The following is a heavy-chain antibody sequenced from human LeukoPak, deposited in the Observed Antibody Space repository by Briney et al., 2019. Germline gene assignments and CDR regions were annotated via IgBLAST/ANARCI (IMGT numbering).Heavy chain of an antibody. V-gene: IGHV1-69*04. CDR1: GGTFSSYA. CDR2: IIPILGIA. J-gene: IGHJ4*02. D-gene: IGHD2-2*01. Sequence: SVKVSCKASGGTFSSYAISWVRQAPGQGLEWMGRIIPILGIANYAQKFQGRVTITADKSTSTAYMELSSLRSEDTAVYYCARDQGRYCSSTSCYDFDYWGQGTLVTVSS. CDR3: ARDQGRYCSSTSCYDFDY.